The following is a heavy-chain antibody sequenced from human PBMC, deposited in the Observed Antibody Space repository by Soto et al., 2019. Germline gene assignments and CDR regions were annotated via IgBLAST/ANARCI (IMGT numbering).Heavy chain of an antibody. CDR2: TNPKNDDT. J-gene: IGHJ4*02. CDR3: SRDDTGANFGA. Sequence: QVQLVQSGAEVKKPGASVRVSCKAFGYRFINFFLHWGRQAPGQGLGWMGGTNPKNDDTNYAQMFQGRVTMTRDTAISVAYMELSGLSSGATAVYYCSRDDTGANFGAWGQGTLVTV. CDR1: GYRFINFF. D-gene: IGHD2-8*02. V-gene: IGHV1-2*02.